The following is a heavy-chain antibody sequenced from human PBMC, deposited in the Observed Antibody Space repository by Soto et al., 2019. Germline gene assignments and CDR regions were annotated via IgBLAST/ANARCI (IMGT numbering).Heavy chain of an antibody. J-gene: IGHJ6*02. CDR2: ISYDGSNQ. V-gene: IGHV3-30*18. CDR1: GFIFSSYG. CDR3: AKDRWRVYCSSPTSCFDYHNGMDV. D-gene: IGHD2-2*01. Sequence: QVQLVESGGGVVQPGRSLRLSCAASGFIFSSYGIHWVRQAPGKGLEWVAVISYDGSNQYYAESVKGRFTISRDNSRNTVYLQTNSLRGDDTAIYYCAKDRWRVYCSSPTSCFDYHNGMDVWGQGTTVIVSS.